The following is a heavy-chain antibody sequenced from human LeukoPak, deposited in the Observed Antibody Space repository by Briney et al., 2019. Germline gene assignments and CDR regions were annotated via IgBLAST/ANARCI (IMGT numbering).Heavy chain of an antibody. CDR3: AKEGPVRPRRWGAFDI. J-gene: IGHJ3*02. CDR2: IRYDGSNK. V-gene: IGHV3-30*02. Sequence: LSLTCAASGFTFDDYAMHWVRQAPGKGLEWVAFIRYDGSNKYYADSVKGRFTISRDNSKNTLYLQMNSLRAEDTAVYYCAKEGPVRPRRWGAFDIWGQGTMVTVSS. D-gene: IGHD1-26*01. CDR1: GFTFDDYA.